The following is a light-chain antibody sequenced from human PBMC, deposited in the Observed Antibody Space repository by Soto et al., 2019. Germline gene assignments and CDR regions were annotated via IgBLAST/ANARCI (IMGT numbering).Light chain of an antibody. CDR3: QQYNKWPPAT. V-gene: IGKV3-15*01. Sequence: EIVMTQSPATLSVSPGARAPLSCRASQSINSNLAWYQQKPGQAPRLLIYGASTRATDIPARFSGSGSGTEFTLTISSLQSEDFAVYYCQQYNKWPPATFGQGTRLEIK. CDR2: GAS. CDR1: QSINSN. J-gene: IGKJ5*01.